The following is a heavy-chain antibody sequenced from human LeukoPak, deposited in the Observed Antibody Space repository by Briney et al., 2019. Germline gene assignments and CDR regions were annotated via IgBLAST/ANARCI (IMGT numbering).Heavy chain of an antibody. CDR1: GFTFSSYA. J-gene: IGHJ4*02. CDR2: ISYDGSNK. V-gene: IGHV3-30*01. Sequence: PGRSLRLSCAASGFTFSSYAMHWVRQAPGKGLEWVVVISYDGSNKYYADSVKGRFTISRDNSKNTLYLQMNSLRAEDTAVYYCAREHDYWGQGTLVTVSS. CDR3: AREHDY.